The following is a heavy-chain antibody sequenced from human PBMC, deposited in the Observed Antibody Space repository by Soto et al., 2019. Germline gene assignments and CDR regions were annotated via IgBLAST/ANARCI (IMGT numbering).Heavy chain of an antibody. J-gene: IGHJ6*02. V-gene: IGHV3-13*01. CDR2: IGTAGDT. CDR1: GGTVKSYD. D-gene: IGHD3-16*02. Sequence: AGSLELGSAASGGTVKSYDMDWVRQATGKGLEWVSAIGTAGDTYYPGSVKGRFTISRENAKNSLYLQMNSLRAGDTAVYYCARDRYNYGMDVWGQGTTVTVSS. CDR3: ARDRYNYGMDV.